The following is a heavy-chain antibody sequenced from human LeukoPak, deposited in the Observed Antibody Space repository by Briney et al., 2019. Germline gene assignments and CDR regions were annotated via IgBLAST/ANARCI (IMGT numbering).Heavy chain of an antibody. Sequence: HPGGSLRLSCAASGFTFSSYAMSWVRQAPGKGLEWVSAISGSGGSTYYADSVKGRFTISRDNSKNTMYLQMDSLKAEDTAIYYCVKGGAISSSYCFGPWGQGTLVTVSS. CDR1: GFTFSSYA. V-gene: IGHV3-23*01. CDR3: VKGGAISSSYCFGP. J-gene: IGHJ5*02. CDR2: ISGSGGST. D-gene: IGHD6-13*01.